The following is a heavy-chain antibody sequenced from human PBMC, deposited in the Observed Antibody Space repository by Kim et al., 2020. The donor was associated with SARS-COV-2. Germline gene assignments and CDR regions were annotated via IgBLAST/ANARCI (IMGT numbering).Heavy chain of an antibody. V-gene: IGHV4-39*07. J-gene: IGHJ5*02. D-gene: IGHD3-3*01. Sequence: SETLSLTCTVSGGSISSSSYYWGWIRQPPGKGLEWIGSIYYSGSTYYNPSLKSRVTISVDTSKNQFSLKLSSVTAADTAVYYCARDLSYYDFWSGYSGWFDPWGQGTLVTVSS. CDR2: IYYSGST. CDR3: ARDLSYYDFWSGYSGWFDP. CDR1: GGSISSSSYY.